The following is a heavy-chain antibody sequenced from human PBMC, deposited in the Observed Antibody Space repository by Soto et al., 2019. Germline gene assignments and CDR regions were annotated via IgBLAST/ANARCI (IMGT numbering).Heavy chain of an antibody. CDR2: ISSSSSNI. V-gene: IGHV3-21*02. D-gene: IGHD5-12*01. Sequence: EVQLVESGGGLVKPGGSLRLSCAASGFTFSTCSMNWVRQAPGKGLEWVSSISSSSSNIYYADSVKGRFTISRDNAKNSLYLQMNGPRADDTAVYYCARDNGYEAATLAYWGQGTLVTVSS. CDR1: GFTFSTCS. CDR3: ARDNGYEAATLAY. J-gene: IGHJ4*02.